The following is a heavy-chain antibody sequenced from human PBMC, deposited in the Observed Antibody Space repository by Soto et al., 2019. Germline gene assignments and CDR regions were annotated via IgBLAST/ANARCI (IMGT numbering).Heavy chain of an antibody. CDR2: IGAYSGDT. J-gene: IGHJ6*02. Sequence: ASVKVSCKTSGYTFTNYAINWVRQAPGQGLQWMGWIGAYSGDTKYAQRFQDRLTVTTDPSTTTAYMELRSLRSDDTAVYYCARDGRAFSIFGETMDVWGQGTTVTVSS. D-gene: IGHD3-3*01. CDR3: ARDGRAFSIFGETMDV. CDR1: GYTFTNYA. V-gene: IGHV1-18*01.